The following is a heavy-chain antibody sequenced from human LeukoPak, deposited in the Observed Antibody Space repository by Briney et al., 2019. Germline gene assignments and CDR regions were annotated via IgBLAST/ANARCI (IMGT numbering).Heavy chain of an antibody. Sequence: ASVTVSCKASGYTFTSYGISWVRQAPGQGLEWMGWISAYNGNTNYAQKFQGRVTMTRDTSTSTVYMELSSLRSEDTAVYYCARGPKHSSGWYADYWGQGTLVTVSS. CDR1: GYTFTSYG. D-gene: IGHD6-19*01. V-gene: IGHV1-18*01. J-gene: IGHJ4*02. CDR2: ISAYNGNT. CDR3: ARGPKHSSGWYADY.